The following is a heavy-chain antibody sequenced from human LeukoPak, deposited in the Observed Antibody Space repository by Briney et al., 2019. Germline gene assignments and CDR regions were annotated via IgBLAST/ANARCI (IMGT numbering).Heavy chain of an antibody. J-gene: IGHJ3*02. D-gene: IGHD3-16*01. CDR2: ISSSSNII. CDR3: ARGLSAFDI. CDR1: GFTVSSNY. Sequence: GGSLRLSCAASGFTVSSNYMSWVRQAPGKGLEWVSYISSSSNIIYYADSVKGRFTISRDNAKNSLYLQMNSLSAEDTAVYYCARGLSAFDIWGQGTMVTVSS. V-gene: IGHV3-48*04.